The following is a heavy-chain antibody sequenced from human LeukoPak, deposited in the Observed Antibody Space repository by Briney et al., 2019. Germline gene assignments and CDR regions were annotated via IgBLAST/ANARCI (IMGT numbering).Heavy chain of an antibody. V-gene: IGHV1-18*01. CDR2: ISAYNGNT. CDR3: AREMGQWLVRGWFDP. D-gene: IGHD6-19*01. J-gene: IGHJ5*02. Sequence: VASVKVSCKASGYTFTSYGISWVRQAPGQGLEWMGWISAYNGNTNYAQKLQGRVTMTTYTSTSTAYMELRSLRSDDTAVYYCAREMGQWLVRGWFDPWGQGTLVTVSS. CDR1: GYTFTSYG.